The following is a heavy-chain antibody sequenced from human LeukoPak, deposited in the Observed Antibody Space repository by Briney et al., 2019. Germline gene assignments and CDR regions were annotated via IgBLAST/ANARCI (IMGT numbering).Heavy chain of an antibody. CDR1: GASISGYY. D-gene: IGHD3-22*01. Sequence: SETLSLTCTVSGASISGYYWSWIRQPPGKGLEWIGYMYDIGSTNYNPSLKSRVTISVDTSKNQFSLKLSSATAADTAVYYCARGVGYYDSSGYYRYYFDYWGQGTLVTVSS. J-gene: IGHJ4*02. CDR3: ARGVGYYDSSGYYRYYFDY. CDR2: MYDIGST. V-gene: IGHV4-59*01.